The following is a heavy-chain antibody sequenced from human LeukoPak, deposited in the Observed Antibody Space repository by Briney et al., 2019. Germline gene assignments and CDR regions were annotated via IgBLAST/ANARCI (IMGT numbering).Heavy chain of an antibody. CDR1: GFTLSNYW. Sequence: GGSLRLSCATSGFTLSNYWMTWVRQAPGKGLEWVANIGEDGSEKYYVDSVKGRFTISRDNAKNSLYLQMNSLRAEDTAVYYCARDYYDSSGPNPFDYWGQGTLVTVSS. CDR3: ARDYYDSSGPNPFDY. D-gene: IGHD3-22*01. CDR2: IGEDGSEK. V-gene: IGHV3-7*01. J-gene: IGHJ4*02.